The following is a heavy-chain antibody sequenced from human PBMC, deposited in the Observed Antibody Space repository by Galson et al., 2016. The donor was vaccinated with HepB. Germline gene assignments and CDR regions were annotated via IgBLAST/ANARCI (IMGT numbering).Heavy chain of an antibody. J-gene: IGHJ6*01. CDR3: ARVGVIPYYYYGMDV. D-gene: IGHD3-10*01. Sequence: SLRLSCAASGFPFSKYWMHWVRQAPGKGLVWVSRINSDGSSTHYADSVKGRFIISRDNAKNTVYLQMNSLRVEGTAVYYCARVGVIPYYYYGMDVWGQGTMVIVSS. CDR2: INSDGSST. V-gene: IGHV3-74*01. CDR1: GFPFSKYW.